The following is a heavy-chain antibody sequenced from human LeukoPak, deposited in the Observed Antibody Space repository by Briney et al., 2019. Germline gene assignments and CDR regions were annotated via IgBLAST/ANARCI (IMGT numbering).Heavy chain of an antibody. CDR3: AREGSNSWYNFDY. D-gene: IGHD6-13*01. V-gene: IGHV4-39*02. Sequence: SETLSLTCTVSGGSISSSAHYWGWIRQPPGRGLEWIGSIYYSGSTHYNPSLKSRVTISVDTSKNQFSMKLSSVTAADTAVYYCAREGSNSWYNFDYWGQGTLVTVSS. CDR1: GGSISSSAHY. J-gene: IGHJ4*02. CDR2: IYYSGST.